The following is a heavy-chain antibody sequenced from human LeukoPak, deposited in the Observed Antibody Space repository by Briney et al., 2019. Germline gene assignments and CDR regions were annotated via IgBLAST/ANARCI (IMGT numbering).Heavy chain of an antibody. CDR3: ALGYHDVWER. Sequence: SETLSLTCAVSSGSISSTTWWSWVRQPPGKGLEWIGEINHSGNTYYNPSLTGRVTISVDRSDNQFSLKVNSVTAADTAVYYCALGYHDVWERWGQGTLVTVSS. CDR2: INHSGNT. V-gene: IGHV4-4*02. J-gene: IGHJ4*02. CDR1: SGSISSTTW. D-gene: IGHD1-26*01.